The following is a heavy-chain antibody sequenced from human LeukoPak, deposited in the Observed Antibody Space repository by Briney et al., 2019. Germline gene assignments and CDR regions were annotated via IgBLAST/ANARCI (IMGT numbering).Heavy chain of an antibody. CDR1: GGSISIYY. J-gene: IGHJ4*02. Sequence: ASETLSLTCTVSGGSISIYYWSWIRQPPGKGLEWIGYIYYSGSTNYNPSLKSRVTISVDTSKNQFSLKLSSVTAADTAVYYCARVRRGDILTGYYYFDYWGQGTLVTVSS. CDR2: IYYSGST. V-gene: IGHV4-59*01. CDR3: ARVRRGDILTGYYYFDY. D-gene: IGHD3-9*01.